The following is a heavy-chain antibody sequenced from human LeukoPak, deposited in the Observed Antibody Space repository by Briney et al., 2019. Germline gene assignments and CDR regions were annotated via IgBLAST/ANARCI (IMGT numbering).Heavy chain of an antibody. J-gene: IGHJ6*02. V-gene: IGHV3-23*01. Sequence: GGSLRLSCAASGFAFSSYAMSWVRQAPGKGLEWVSVISGSGGITYYADSVKGRFTISRDSSKNTLYLQMNSLRAEDTAVYYCARADIVAAAGYYYYYGMDVWGQGTTVTVSS. CDR1: GFAFSSYA. D-gene: IGHD6-13*01. CDR3: ARADIVAAAGYYYYYGMDV. CDR2: ISGSGGIT.